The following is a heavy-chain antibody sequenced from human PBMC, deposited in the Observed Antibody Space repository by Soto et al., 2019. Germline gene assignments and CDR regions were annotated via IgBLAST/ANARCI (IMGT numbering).Heavy chain of an antibody. CDR2: INAGNGNT. CDR3: ARDRKLELRPFDP. V-gene: IGHV1-3*01. CDR1: GYTFTSYA. J-gene: IGHJ5*02. D-gene: IGHD1-7*01. Sequence: ASVKVSCKASGYTFTSYAMHWVRQAPGQRLEWMGWINAGNGNTKYSQKFQGRVAITRDTSASTAYMELSSLRSEDTAVYYCARDRKLELRPFDPWGQGTLVTVSS.